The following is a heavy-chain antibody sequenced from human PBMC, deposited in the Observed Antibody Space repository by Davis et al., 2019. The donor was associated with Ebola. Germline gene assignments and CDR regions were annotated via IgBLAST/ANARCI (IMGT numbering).Heavy chain of an antibody. CDR1: GYSFTSYA. CDR3: ARDQDSSSWYAPGFYYYGMDV. CDR2: LSAYNGNT. V-gene: IGHV1-18*01. J-gene: IGHJ6*02. D-gene: IGHD6-13*01. Sequence: ASVKVSCKASGYSFTSYAMNWVRQAPGQGLEWMGWLSAYNGNTNYAQKLQGRVTMTTDTSTSTAYMELRSLRSNDTAVYYCARDQDSSSWYAPGFYYYGMDVWGQGTTVTVS.